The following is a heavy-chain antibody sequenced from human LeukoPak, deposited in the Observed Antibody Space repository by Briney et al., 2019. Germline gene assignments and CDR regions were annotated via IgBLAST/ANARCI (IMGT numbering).Heavy chain of an antibody. CDR3: ARGRAIPAAMDC. Sequence: SETLSLTCAVSGSSISSGYYWGWIRQPPGKGLEWIGSIYHSGSTYYNPSLKSRVTISVDTSKNQFSLSLSSVTAADTAVYYCARGRAIPAAMDCWGQGTLVTGSS. V-gene: IGHV4-38-2*01. J-gene: IGHJ4*02. D-gene: IGHD2-2*01. CDR2: IYHSGST. CDR1: GSSISSGYY.